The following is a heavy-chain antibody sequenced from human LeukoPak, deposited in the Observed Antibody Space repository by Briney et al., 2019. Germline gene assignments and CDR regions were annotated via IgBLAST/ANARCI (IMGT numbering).Heavy chain of an antibody. J-gene: IGHJ4*02. CDR1: GFTFSNAW. D-gene: IGHD2-21*02. CDR2: IKSKTDGGTT. Sequence: GGSLRLSCAASGFTFSNAWLSWVRQAPGKGLEWVGSIKSKTDGGTTDYAATVKGRFTISRDDSKNTLYLQMNSLKTEDTALYYCAREGPVVTATFDYWGQGTLVTVSS. CDR3: AREGPVVTATFDY. V-gene: IGHV3-15*01.